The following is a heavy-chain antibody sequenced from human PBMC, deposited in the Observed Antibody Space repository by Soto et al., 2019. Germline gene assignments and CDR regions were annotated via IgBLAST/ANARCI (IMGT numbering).Heavy chain of an antibody. CDR1: GGSSSSYY. CDR2: IYYSGST. J-gene: IGHJ4*02. D-gene: IGHD5-18*01. CDR3: ASEGGYSYGAFDY. Sequence: SENLSLTCTVSGGSSSSYYWSWIRQPPGKGLEWIGYIYYSGSTNYNPSLKSRVTISVDTSKNQFSLKLSSVTAADTAVYYCASEGGYSYGAFDYWGQGTLVTVS. V-gene: IGHV4-59*01.